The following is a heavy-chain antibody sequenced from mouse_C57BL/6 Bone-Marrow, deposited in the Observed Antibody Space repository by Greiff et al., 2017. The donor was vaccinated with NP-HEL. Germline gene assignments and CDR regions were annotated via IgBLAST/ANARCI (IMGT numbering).Heavy chain of an antibody. J-gene: IGHJ1*03. Sequence: EVKLVESGGGLVKPGGSLQLSCAASGFTFSDYGMHWVRQAPEKGLEWVAYISSGSSTIYYADTVKGRFPISSDNAKNTLFLQMTSLRSEDTGMYCCARRGATNWYFDDWGTGTTVTVSS. CDR3: ARRGATNWYFDD. V-gene: IGHV5-17*01. CDR2: ISSGSSTI. D-gene: IGHD1-1*01. CDR1: GFTFSDYG.